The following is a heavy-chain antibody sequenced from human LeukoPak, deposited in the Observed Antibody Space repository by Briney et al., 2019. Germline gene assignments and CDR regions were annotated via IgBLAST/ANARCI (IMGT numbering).Heavy chain of an antibody. CDR2: ISAYNGNT. Sequence: ASVKVSCKASGYTFTSYGISWVRQAPGQGLEWMGWISAYNGNTNYAQKLQGRVTMTTDTSTSTAYMELRSLRSDDAAVYYCARDRCSSTSCYGPGGYWRQGTLVTVSS. CDR3: ARDRCSSTSCYGPGGY. J-gene: IGHJ4*02. CDR1: GYTFTSYG. V-gene: IGHV1-18*01. D-gene: IGHD2-2*01.